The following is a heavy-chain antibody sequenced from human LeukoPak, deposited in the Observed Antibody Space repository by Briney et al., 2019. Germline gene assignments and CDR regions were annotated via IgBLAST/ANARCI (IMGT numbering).Heavy chain of an antibody. V-gene: IGHV3-7*03. Sequence: GGSLRLSCAASGFTFSSYWMSWVRQAPGKGLEWVANIKQDGSEKYYVDSVKGRFTISRDNSKNTLYLQMNSLRAEDTAVYYCAKDPPSPLDYYDSSGSSDYWGQGTLVTVSS. CDR3: AKDPPSPLDYYDSSGSSDY. J-gene: IGHJ4*02. D-gene: IGHD3-22*01. CDR1: GFTFSSYW. CDR2: IKQDGSEK.